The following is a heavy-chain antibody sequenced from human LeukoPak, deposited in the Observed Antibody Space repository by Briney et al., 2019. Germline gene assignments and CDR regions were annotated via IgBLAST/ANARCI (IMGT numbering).Heavy chain of an antibody. CDR3: ARGRITMVRGGNYYYMDV. D-gene: IGHD3-10*01. V-gene: IGHV1-3*03. CDR1: GYTFTSYA. Sequence: ASVKVSCKASGYTFTSYAMHWVRQAPGQRLEWMGWINAGNGNTKYSQEFQGRVTITRDTSASTAYMELSSLRSEDMAVYYCARGRITMVRGGNYYYMDVWGKGTTVTVSS. J-gene: IGHJ6*03. CDR2: INAGNGNT.